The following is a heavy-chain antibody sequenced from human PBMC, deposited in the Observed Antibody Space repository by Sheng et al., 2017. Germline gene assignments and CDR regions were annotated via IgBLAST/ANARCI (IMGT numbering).Heavy chain of an antibody. CDR3: ARGPSRPFGVVNYYYYMDV. Sequence: QLQLQESGPGLVKPSETLSLTCAVSGDSISSSSYYWGWIRQPPGKGLEWIGIIYYSGSTNYNPSLKSRVTISVDTSKNQFSLKLSSVTAADTAVYYCARGPSRPFGVVNYYYYMDVWGQGTTVTVSS. CDR2: IYYSGST. V-gene: IGHV4-39*07. CDR1: GDSISSSSYY. J-gene: IGHJ6*03. D-gene: IGHD3-3*01.